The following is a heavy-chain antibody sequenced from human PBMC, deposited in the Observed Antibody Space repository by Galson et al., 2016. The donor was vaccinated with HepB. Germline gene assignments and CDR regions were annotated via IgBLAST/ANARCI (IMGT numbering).Heavy chain of an antibody. J-gene: IGHJ3*02. CDR2: IGFRDTA. V-gene: IGHV3-11*01. D-gene: IGHD3-3*01. CDR3: ARALLGSGGAFAT. CDR1: GFTLGDYY. Sequence: SLRLSCAASGFTLGDYYMSWIRQPPGKGLEWISYIGFRDTAFYAESVRGRFTTFGDTARQLMYLQMNSLRAEDSAVYYCARALLGSGGAFATWGRGTTVTVSS.